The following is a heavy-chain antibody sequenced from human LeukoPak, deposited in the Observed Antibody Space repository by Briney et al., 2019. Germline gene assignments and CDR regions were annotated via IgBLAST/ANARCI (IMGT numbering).Heavy chain of an antibody. CDR2: ISGSGGST. J-gene: IGHJ4*02. CDR1: VFTFISYA. Sequence: GGSLRLSCAASVFTFISYAMSWVRQAPGKGLEWVSAISGSGGSTYYADSVKSRFTISRDNSKNTLYLQMNSLRAEDTAVYYCAKDTGYSSSYLPDYWGQGTLVTVSS. D-gene: IGHD6-13*01. CDR3: AKDTGYSSSYLPDY. V-gene: IGHV3-23*01.